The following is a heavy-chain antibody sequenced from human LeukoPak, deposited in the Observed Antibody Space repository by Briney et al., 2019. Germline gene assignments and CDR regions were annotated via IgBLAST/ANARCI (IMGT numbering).Heavy chain of an antibody. CDR2: IYHSGST. J-gene: IGHJ3*02. CDR1: GGSMSSNY. Sequence: PSETLSLTCTVSGGSMSSNYWSWIRQPPGKGLEWIGSIYHSGSTYYNPSLKSRVTISVDTSKNQFSLKLSSVTAADTAVYYCANIWFGELPGAFDIWGQGTMVTVSS. CDR3: ANIWFGELPGAFDI. V-gene: IGHV4-59*04. D-gene: IGHD3-10*01.